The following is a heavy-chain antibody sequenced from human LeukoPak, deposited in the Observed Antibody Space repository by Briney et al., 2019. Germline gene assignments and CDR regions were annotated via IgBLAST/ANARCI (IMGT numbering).Heavy chain of an antibody. D-gene: IGHD3-22*01. CDR3: ARRFYYDKNGYSEF. CDR2: VLPILGTT. J-gene: IGHJ4*02. V-gene: IGHV1-69*04. Sequence: ASVKVSLKASGGTFTSFVITWVRQAPGQGLEWMGKVLPILGTTHYAQKFQGRVTISADNSTSTAYMGLSRLRSDDTAVYYCARRFYYDKNGYSEFWGQGPLDRVSS. CDR1: GGTFTSFV.